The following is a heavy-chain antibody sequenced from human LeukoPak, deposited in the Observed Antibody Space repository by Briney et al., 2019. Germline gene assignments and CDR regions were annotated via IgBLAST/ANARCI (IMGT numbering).Heavy chain of an antibody. J-gene: IGHJ4*02. D-gene: IGHD5-24*01. CDR2: ICDNGNT. CDR1: GGSFSPAH. CDR3: ATGRDPYKTGH. V-gene: IGHV4-59*01. Sequence: SETLSLTCTFSGGSFSPAHWSWIRQPPGRGLEWIGVICDNGNTDYNPSLKSRVTISVDTSKSQFSLKLSSLAAADTAVYYCATGRDPYKTGHWGQGTLVTVSS.